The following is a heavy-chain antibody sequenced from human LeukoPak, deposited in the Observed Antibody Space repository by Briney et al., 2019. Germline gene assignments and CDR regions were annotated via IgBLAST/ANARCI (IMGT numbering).Heavy chain of an antibody. D-gene: IGHD3-10*01. V-gene: IGHV3-30*03. CDR3: ARESGKSDY. CDR2: ISYDGSNK. CDR1: GFTFSSYA. Sequence: PGGSLRLSCAASGFTFSSYAIHWVRQAPGKGLEWVAVISYDGSNKYYADSVKGRFTISRDNSKNTVYLQMNSLRAEDTAVYYCARESGKSDYWGQGTLVTVSS. J-gene: IGHJ4*02.